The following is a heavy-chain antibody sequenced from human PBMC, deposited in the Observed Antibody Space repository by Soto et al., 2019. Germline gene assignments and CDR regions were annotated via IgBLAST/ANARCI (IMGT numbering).Heavy chain of an antibody. D-gene: IGHD6-13*01. J-gene: IGHJ4*02. Sequence: PGGSLRLSCAASGFTFSSYAMHWVRQAPGKGLEGVAVISYDGSNKYYADSVKGRFTISRDNSKNTLYLQMNSLRAEDTAVYYCARDSSSWYLAYWGQGTLVTVSS. CDR3: ARDSSSWYLAY. V-gene: IGHV3-30-3*01. CDR1: GFTFSSYA. CDR2: ISYDGSNK.